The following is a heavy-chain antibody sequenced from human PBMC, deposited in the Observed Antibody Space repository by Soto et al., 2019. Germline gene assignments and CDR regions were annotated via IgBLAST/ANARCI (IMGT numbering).Heavy chain of an antibody. CDR2: SRNKANSYTT. CDR3: ARVVGAPNWFDP. V-gene: IGHV3-72*01. D-gene: IGHD1-26*01. J-gene: IGHJ5*02. Sequence: EVQLVESGGGLVQPGGSLRLSCAASGFTFSDHQMDWVRQAPGKGLEWVGRSRNKANSYTTEYAASVKGRFTISRDDSKNSLYLQKNSLKIEDTAVYYCARVVGAPNWFDPWGQGTLVTVSS. CDR1: GFTFSDHQ.